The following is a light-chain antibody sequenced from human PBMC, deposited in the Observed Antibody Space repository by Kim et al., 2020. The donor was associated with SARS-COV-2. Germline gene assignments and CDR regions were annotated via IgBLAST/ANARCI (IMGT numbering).Light chain of an antibody. CDR2: DAS. J-gene: IGKJ4*01. V-gene: IGKV3-11*01. CDR1: KSIDTS. Sequence: PGERATLSCRASKSIDTSLAWYQHRPGQAPRLLVYDASIRATGVPDRFSGSGSGTDFTLTISSLEPEDFSTYYCQQRDSWPPAVSFGGGTKVDIK. CDR3: QQRDSWPPAVS.